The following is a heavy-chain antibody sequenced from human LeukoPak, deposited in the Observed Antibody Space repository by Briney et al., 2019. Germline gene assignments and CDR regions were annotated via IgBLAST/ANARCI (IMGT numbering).Heavy chain of an antibody. J-gene: IGHJ4*02. Sequence: SETLSLTCAVYGGSFSGYYWSWIRQPPGKGLEWIGEINHSGSTNYDPSLKSRVTISVDTSKNQFSLKLSSVTAADTAVYYCAGGTVAAFWGQGTLVTVSS. D-gene: IGHD4-23*01. CDR2: INHSGST. CDR3: AGGTVAAF. CDR1: GGSFSGYY. V-gene: IGHV4-34*01.